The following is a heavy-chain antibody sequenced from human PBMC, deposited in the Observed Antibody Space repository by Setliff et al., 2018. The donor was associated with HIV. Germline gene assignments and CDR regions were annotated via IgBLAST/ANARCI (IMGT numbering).Heavy chain of an antibody. J-gene: IGHJ4*03. CDR1: GGSFSGFY. D-gene: IGHD3-10*01. Sequence: SETLSLTCAVYGGSFSGFYWNWIRQPPGKGLEWIGEINHSGSTNYNPSLKSRVIISVDTSQNEFSLKLNSVTAADTAVYFCARGLFYSSSYYAYWGQGALVTVSS. CDR3: ARGLFYSSSYYAY. V-gene: IGHV4-34*01. CDR2: INHSGST.